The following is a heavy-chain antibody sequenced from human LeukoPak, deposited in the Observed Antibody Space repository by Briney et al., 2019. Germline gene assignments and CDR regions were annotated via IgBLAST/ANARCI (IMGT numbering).Heavy chain of an antibody. CDR1: GYTFTGYY. V-gene: IGHV1-2*02. CDR3: ARSPDILTGENFDY. D-gene: IGHD3-9*01. Sequence: ASVKVSCKASGYTFTGYYIHWVRQAPGQGLEWMGWVNSNSGGTNYAQKFQGRVTLTRDTSISTAYMELSRLRFDDTAVYYCARSPDILTGENFDYWGQGTLVTVSS. CDR2: VNSNSGGT. J-gene: IGHJ4*02.